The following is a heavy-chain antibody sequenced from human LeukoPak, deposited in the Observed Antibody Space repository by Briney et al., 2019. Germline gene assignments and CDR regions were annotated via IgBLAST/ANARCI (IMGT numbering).Heavy chain of an antibody. V-gene: IGHV4-39*02. Sequence: PSETLSLTCTVSGDSINSGSYHWGWIRQPPGKGLEWIGSIQHIGNTYYNPSLKSRLTISVDTSKNQFSLKLNSVTAADTAVYYCARDGSHWGQGTLVTVSS. D-gene: IGHD2-2*03. CDR1: GDSINSGSYH. CDR2: IQHIGNT. CDR3: ARDGSH. J-gene: IGHJ4*02.